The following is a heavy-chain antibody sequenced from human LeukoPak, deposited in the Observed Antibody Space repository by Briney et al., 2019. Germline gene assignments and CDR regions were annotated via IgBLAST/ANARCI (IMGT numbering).Heavy chain of an antibody. CDR3: AAGSRNQPYYFDY. Sequence: PGGSLRLSRAASGFTFSSYAMSWVRQPPGKGLEWVSAISGSGGSTYYADSVKGRFTIFRDNSKNTLYLQMNSLRAEDTALYYCAAGSRNQPYYFDYWGQGTLVTVSS. V-gene: IGHV3-23*01. CDR2: ISGSGGST. D-gene: IGHD1-14*01. CDR1: GFTFSSYA. J-gene: IGHJ4*02.